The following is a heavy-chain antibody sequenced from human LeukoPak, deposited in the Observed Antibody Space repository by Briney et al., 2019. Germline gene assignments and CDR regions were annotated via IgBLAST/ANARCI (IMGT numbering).Heavy chain of an antibody. D-gene: IGHD2-2*01. Sequence: GGSLRLSCAASGFTFSSYAMSWVRQVPGKGLEWVSTISGGYIYYADSVKGRFTISRDNSKNTLYLQMNSLRAEDTAVYYCARLDCSSTSCYAHDYYYFYGVDVWGKGTTVTVSS. CDR2: ISGGYI. V-gene: IGHV3-23*01. J-gene: IGHJ6*04. CDR1: GFTFSSYA. CDR3: ARLDCSSTSCYAHDYYYFYGVDV.